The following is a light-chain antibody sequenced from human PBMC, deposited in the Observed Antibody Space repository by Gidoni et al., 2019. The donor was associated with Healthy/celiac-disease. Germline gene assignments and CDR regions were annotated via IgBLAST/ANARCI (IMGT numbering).Light chain of an antibody. CDR3: MQRIEFPSA. CDR2: TLS. J-gene: IGKJ4*01. V-gene: IGKV2-40*01. CDR1: QSLLDSDDGNTY. Sequence: DSVRTQTPLSLPVTPGEPASISCRSSQSLLDSDDGNTYLDWYLQKPGQSPQLLIYTLSYLASGVPDMFSGSGSGTDFTLKLSRVVAEDVGVYYCMQRIEFPSAFGGGTKVEI.